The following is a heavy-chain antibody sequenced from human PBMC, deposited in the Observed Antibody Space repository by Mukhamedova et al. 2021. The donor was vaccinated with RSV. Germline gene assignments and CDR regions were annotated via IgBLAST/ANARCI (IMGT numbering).Heavy chain of an antibody. CDR2: ISWNSGSI. CDR3: AKGSSGDSGYDYYYYYGMDV. D-gene: IGHD5-12*01. Sequence: QAPGKGLEWVSGISWNSGSIGYADSVKGRFTISRDNAKNSLYLQMNSLRAEDTALYYCAKGSSGDSGYDYYYYYGMDVWGQGTTV. J-gene: IGHJ6*02. V-gene: IGHV3-9*01.